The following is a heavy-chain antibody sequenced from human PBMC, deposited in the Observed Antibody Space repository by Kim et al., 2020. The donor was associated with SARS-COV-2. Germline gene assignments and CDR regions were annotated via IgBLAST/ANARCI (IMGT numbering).Heavy chain of an antibody. J-gene: IGHJ5*02. Sequence: SETLSLTCTVSGGSISSSSYYWGWIRPPPGKGLEWIGSIYYSGSTYYNPSLKSRVTISVDTSKNQFSLKLSSVTAADTAVYYCARSSSSRRIAAPVWFDPWGKGALVTVSA. CDR3: ARSSSSRRIAAPVWFDP. D-gene: IGHD6-6*01. CDR1: GGSISSSSYY. CDR2: IYYSGST. V-gene: IGHV4-39*01.